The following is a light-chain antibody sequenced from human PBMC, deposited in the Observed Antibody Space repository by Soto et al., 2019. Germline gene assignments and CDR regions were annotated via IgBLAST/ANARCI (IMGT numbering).Light chain of an antibody. Sequence: DIVMTQSPATLSVAPGERVTFSCRASQGVSRKLAWYQHKPGQAPRLLISGASTGATGIPARFSGSGSGTDFTLTISRLEPEDFAVYYCQQYGSSPRITFGQGTRLEIK. CDR1: QGVSRK. CDR3: QQYGSSPRIT. V-gene: IGKV3-15*01. CDR2: GAS. J-gene: IGKJ5*01.